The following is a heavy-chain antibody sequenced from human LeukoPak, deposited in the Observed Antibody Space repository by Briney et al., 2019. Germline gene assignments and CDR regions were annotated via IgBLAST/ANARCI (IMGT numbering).Heavy chain of an antibody. D-gene: IGHD3-10*01. J-gene: IGHJ6*02. CDR2: IWYDGSNK. Sequence: GGSLRLSCAASGFTFSSYGMHWVRQAPGKGLEWVAVIWYDGSNKYYADSVKGRFTISRDNSKNTLYLQMNSLRAEDTAAYYCAKASGSHYYYGMDVWGQGTTVTVSS. CDR1: GFTFSSYG. V-gene: IGHV3-30*02. CDR3: AKASGSHYYYGMDV.